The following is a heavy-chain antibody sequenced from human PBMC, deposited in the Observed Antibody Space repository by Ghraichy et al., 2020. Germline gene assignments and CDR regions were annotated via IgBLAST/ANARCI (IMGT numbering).Heavy chain of an antibody. J-gene: IGHJ6*04. CDR3: ARGGGRSHFYDYDLDV. V-gene: IGHV3-49*03. CDR1: GYTFGDYG. Sequence: GGSLRLSCSGSGYTFGDYGVSWFRQAPGKGLEWVGFIRSRGYGETKEYAAAVRGRFTLSRDDSNNVAFLHMTGLKSEDTGVYFCARGGGRSHFYDYDLDVWGKGTTVTGSS. CDR2: IRSRGYGETK. D-gene: IGHD3-22*01.